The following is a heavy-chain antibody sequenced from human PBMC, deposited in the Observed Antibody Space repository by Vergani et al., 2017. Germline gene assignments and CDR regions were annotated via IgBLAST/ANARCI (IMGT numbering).Heavy chain of an antibody. D-gene: IGHD2-15*01. CDR3: ARGPLGYCSGGSCYSRGGWFDP. CDR2: INPNSGGT. V-gene: IGHV1-2*04. Sequence: QVQLVQSGAEVKKPGASVKVSCKASGYTFTGYYMHWVRQAPGQGLEWMGWINPNSGGTNYAQKFQGWVTMTRDTSISTAYMELSRLRSDDTAVYYCARGPLGYCSGGSCYSRGGWFDPWGQGTLVTVSS. J-gene: IGHJ5*02. CDR1: GYTFTGYY.